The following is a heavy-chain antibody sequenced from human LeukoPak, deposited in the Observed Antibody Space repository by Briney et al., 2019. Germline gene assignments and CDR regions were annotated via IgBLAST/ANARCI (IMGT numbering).Heavy chain of an antibody. CDR3: ARGGYDYPADY. D-gene: IGHD5-12*01. J-gene: IGHJ4*02. CDR2: LNSPGHTF. CDR1: GFTLSGFE. Sequence: GGSLRLSCAASGFTLSGFEMNWFRQAPGKGLEWVSFLNSPGHTFYYADSVRGRFTISRDNAKNSLYLQMNSLGADDTAVYYCARGGYDYPADYWGQGTLVTVSP. V-gene: IGHV3-48*03.